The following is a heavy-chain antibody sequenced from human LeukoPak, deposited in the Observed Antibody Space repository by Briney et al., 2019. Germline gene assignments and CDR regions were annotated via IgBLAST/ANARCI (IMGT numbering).Heavy chain of an antibody. CDR3: ASFYCSGGSCYQYYYYYMDV. CDR1: GGSISSYY. D-gene: IGHD2-15*01. V-gene: IGHV4-59*04. CDR2: IYYSGST. J-gene: IGHJ6*03. Sequence: SETLSLTCTVSGGSISSYYWSWIRQPPGKGLEGIGIIYYSGSTYSNPSLRSRVTISIDTSKNQFSLKLSSVTAADTAVYYCASFYCSGGSCYQYYYYYMDVWGKGTTVTISS.